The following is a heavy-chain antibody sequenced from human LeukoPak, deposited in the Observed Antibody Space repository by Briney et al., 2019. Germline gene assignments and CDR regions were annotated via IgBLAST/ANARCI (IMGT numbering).Heavy chain of an antibody. Sequence: AGGSLRLSCAASEFTFSSCGMYWVRQAPGKGLEWVAFISYDGSDKYYADSVKGRFTISRDNYKNTLYLQMNSLRAEDTAVCYCAKGSGWYADYWGQGTLVTVSS. V-gene: IGHV3-30*18. D-gene: IGHD6-19*01. CDR2: ISYDGSDK. J-gene: IGHJ4*02. CDR1: EFTFSSCG. CDR3: AKGSGWYADY.